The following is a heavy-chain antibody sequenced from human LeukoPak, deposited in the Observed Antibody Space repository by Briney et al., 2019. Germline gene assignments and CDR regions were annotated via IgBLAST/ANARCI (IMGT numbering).Heavy chain of an antibody. CDR2: ISGDGGNT. CDR1: GFTFSSYN. Sequence: GGSLRLSCAASGFTFSSYNMIWVRQAPGKGLEWVSSISGDGGNTYYPDSVKGRFTISRDNSKNTVYLQMNSLRAEDTALYYCAPDLRGSASSLDDWGQGTLVTVSS. D-gene: IGHD6-25*01. J-gene: IGHJ4*02. CDR3: APDLRGSASSLDD. V-gene: IGHV3-23*01.